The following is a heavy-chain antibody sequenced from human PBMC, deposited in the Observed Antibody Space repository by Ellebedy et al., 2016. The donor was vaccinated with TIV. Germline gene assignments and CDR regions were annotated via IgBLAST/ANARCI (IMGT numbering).Heavy chain of an antibody. D-gene: IGHD2-2*01. CDR3: ARGQPAATKKGEYWFDP. J-gene: IGHJ5*02. CDR2: INPKSGGT. V-gene: IGHV1-2*02. Sequence: ASVKVSCXASGYTFTDYYIQWVRQAPGQGLEWMGWINPKSGGTDIAQKFQGRVTMTRDTSFITTAYMELSGLTSDDTAVYFCARGQPAATKKGEYWFDPWGQGTLVTVSS. CDR1: GYTFTDYY.